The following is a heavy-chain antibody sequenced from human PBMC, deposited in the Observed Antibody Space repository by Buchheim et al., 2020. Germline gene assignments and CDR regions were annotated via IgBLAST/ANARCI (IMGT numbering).Heavy chain of an antibody. CDR2: ISWDGGST. CDR3: ATHIAAAGVVYWYFDL. V-gene: IGHV3-43*01. Sequence: EVQLVESGGVVVQPGGSLRLSCAASGFTFDDYTMHWVRQAPGKGLEWVSLISWDGGSTYYADSVKGRFTISRDNSKNSLYLQMNSLRTEDTALYYCATHIAAAGVVYWYFDLWGRGTL. D-gene: IGHD6-13*01. J-gene: IGHJ2*01. CDR1: GFTFDDYT.